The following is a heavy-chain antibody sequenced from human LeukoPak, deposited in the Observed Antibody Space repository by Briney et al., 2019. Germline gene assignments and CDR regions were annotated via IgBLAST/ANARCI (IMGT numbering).Heavy chain of an antibody. J-gene: IGHJ6*03. D-gene: IGHD3-3*01. CDR3: ARSPLTIFGVVLYYYYYMDV. Sequence: GASVKVSCKASGGTFSSYAISWVRQAPGQGLEWMGGIIPIFGTANYAQKFQGRVTITTDESTSTAYMELSSLRSEDTAVYYCARSPLTIFGVVLYYYYYMDVWGKGTTVTVSS. V-gene: IGHV1-69*05. CDR2: IIPIFGTA. CDR1: GGTFSSYA.